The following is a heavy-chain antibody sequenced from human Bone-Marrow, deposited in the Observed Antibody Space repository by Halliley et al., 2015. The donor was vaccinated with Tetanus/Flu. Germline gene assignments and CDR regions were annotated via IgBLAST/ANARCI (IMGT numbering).Heavy chain of an antibody. D-gene: IGHD2-21*01. CDR3: ARGLVDSPLLGVLLSKAYYGMDV. J-gene: IGHJ6*02. V-gene: IGHV4-34*01. Sequence: TLSLTCAVSGGSLSGYNWIWIRQPPGKGLEWIGEINHSGSTDYNPSLKSRITISIDTSKNQIALKVTSVTAADAGIYYSARGLVDSPLLGVLLSKAYYGMDVWAQGTTFTVSS. CDR1: GGSLSGYN. CDR2: INHSGST.